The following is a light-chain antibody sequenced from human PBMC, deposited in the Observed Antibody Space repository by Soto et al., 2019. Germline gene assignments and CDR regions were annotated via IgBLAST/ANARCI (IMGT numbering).Light chain of an antibody. V-gene: IGKV1-5*03. J-gene: IGKJ2*01. CDR3: QQYNRLYT. CDR2: KAS. CDR1: QSISCC. Sequence: DIQMTQSPSTLSASVGDRVTITCRARQSISCCLAWYQQKPGKAPKLLIYKASSLQNGVPSRFSDSGCGTQFSLTLSSLQPDDFGSYHSQQYNRLYTFGQGTKLEIK.